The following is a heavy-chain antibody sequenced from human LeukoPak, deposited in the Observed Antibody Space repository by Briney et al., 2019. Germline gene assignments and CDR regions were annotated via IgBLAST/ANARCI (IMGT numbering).Heavy chain of an antibody. Sequence: PGGSLRLSCAASGFTFSSYSMNWVRQAPGKGLEWVSVIYSGGSTYYADSVKGRFTISRDNSKNTLYLQMNSLRAEDTAVYYCARGSMYYYYYYMDVWGKGTTVTISS. D-gene: IGHD2/OR15-2a*01. CDR3: ARGSMYYYYYYMDV. CDR2: IYSGGST. V-gene: IGHV3-53*01. J-gene: IGHJ6*03. CDR1: GFTFSSYS.